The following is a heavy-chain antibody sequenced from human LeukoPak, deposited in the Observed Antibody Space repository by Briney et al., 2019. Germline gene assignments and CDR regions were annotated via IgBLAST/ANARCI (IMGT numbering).Heavy chain of an antibody. V-gene: IGHV4-59*01. D-gene: IGHD5-12*01. CDR3: ARGRYGGYTFDY. Sequence: KSSETLSLTCTVSGGSISSYYWSWIRQPPGKGLEWIGYIYYSGSTNYNPSLKSRVTISVGTSKNQFSLKLSSVTAADTAVYYCARGRYGGYTFDYWGQGTLVTVSS. CDR2: IYYSGST. CDR1: GGSISSYY. J-gene: IGHJ4*02.